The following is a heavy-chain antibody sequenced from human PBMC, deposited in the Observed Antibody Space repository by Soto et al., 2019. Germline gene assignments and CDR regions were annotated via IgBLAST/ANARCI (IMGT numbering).Heavy chain of an antibody. CDR3: AKGGGCYKDH. CDR2: ISYDGSNK. Sequence: QVQLVESGGGVVQPGRSLRLSCAASGFTFSSYGMHWVRQAPGKGLEWVAVISYDGSNKYYADSVKGRFTISRDNSKNTLDLQMNSLRAEGTGLYFCAKGGGCYKDHWGQGTLVTGSS. D-gene: IGHD2-21*01. J-gene: IGHJ4*02. V-gene: IGHV3-30*18. CDR1: GFTFSSYG.